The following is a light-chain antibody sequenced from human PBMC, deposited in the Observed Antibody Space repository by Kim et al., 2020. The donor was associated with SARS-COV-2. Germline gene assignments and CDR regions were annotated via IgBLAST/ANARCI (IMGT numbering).Light chain of an antibody. CDR1: SLRNYY. J-gene: IGLJ3*02. V-gene: IGLV3-19*01. CDR2: GKN. Sequence: SSELTQDPAVSVALGQTVLITCQGDSLRNYYASWYQQRPGQAPRLLIYGKNSRPSGISDQFSGSTSGNTASLTITATQAEDEADYFCSSRDSSGDNVMLFGGGTQLTVL. CDR3: SSRDSSGDNVML.